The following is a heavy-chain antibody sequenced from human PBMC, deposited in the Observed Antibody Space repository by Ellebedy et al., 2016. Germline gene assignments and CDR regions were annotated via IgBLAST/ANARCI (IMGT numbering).Heavy chain of an antibody. D-gene: IGHD2-21*01. V-gene: IGHV3-23*01. Sequence: GGSLRLXXAASGFTFKTYAMSWVRQAPGEGLEWASTLSGSGPKTYYADSVQGRFTISRDNSKSTLYLQMNSLRAEDTAVYYCAKHETDGDYYFDLWGRGTLVTVSS. CDR1: GFTFKTYA. CDR2: LSGSGPKT. J-gene: IGHJ2*01. CDR3: AKHETDGDYYFDL.